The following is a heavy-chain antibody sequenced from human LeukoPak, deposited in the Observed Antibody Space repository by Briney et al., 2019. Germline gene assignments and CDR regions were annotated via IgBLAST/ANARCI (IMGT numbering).Heavy chain of an antibody. V-gene: IGHV3-21*01. CDR2: ISSSSSYI. CDR3: ASFMVRGVIKPYYFDY. D-gene: IGHD3-10*01. J-gene: IGHJ4*02. Sequence: GGSLRLSCAASGFTSSSYSMNWVRQAPGKGLEWVSSISSSSSYIYYADSVKGRFTISRDNAKNSLYLQMNSLRAEDTAVYYCASFMVRGVIKPYYFDYWGQGTLVTVSS. CDR1: GFTSSSYS.